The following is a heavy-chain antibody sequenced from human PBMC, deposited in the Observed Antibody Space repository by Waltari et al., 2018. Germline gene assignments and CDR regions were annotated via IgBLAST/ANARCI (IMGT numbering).Heavy chain of an antibody. V-gene: IGHV3-7*01. J-gene: IGHJ4*02. D-gene: IGHD3-10*01. CDR3: VVGRINMVH. CDR2: IKEDGSEK. CDR1: GVAFSNYW. Sequence: EGQVVGSGGGLAQVGGSLGLSCAASGVAFSNYWMTWVRQPPGKGLEWVANIKEDGSEKYYVDSVKGRFTISRDNAKNSLYLQMNSLRAEDTAVYYCVVGRINMVHWGQGTLLSVSS.